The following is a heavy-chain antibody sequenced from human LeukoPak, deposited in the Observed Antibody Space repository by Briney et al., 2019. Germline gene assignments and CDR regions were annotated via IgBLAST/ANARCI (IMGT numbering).Heavy chain of an antibody. CDR2: IYYSGTT. CDR1: GGSISSSPYY. J-gene: IGHJ5*02. Sequence: SETLSLTCTVSGGSISSSPYYWGWIRQPPGKGLEWIGSIYYSGTTHYNPSLESRVTISVDTSKNQFSLKLASVTAADTAIYYCAKGAGGFSYYNWFDPWGQGTLVTASS. V-gene: IGHV4-39*07. CDR3: AKGAGGFSYYNWFDP. D-gene: IGHD5-18*01.